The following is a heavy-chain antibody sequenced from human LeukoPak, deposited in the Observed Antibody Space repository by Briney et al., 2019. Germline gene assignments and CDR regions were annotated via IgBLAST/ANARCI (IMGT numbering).Heavy chain of an antibody. V-gene: IGHV3-74*01. J-gene: IGHJ4*02. CDR3: AREVILTGTSVFDY. Sequence: GGSLRLSCAASGFTFSSYWIHWVRQAPGEGLLWVSRINSDGSNHIYADSVKGRFTISRDNAENTVYLQMNSLRAEDTAVYYCAREVILTGTSVFDYWGQGTLVTVSS. D-gene: IGHD3-9*01. CDR2: INSDGSNH. CDR1: GFTFSSYW.